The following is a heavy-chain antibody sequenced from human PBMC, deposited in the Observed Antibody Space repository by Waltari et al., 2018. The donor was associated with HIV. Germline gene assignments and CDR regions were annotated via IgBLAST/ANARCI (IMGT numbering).Heavy chain of an antibody. CDR3: ARVGLAAAGTQYFGMDV. CDR1: GFTFSTHG. CDR2: IWHDGSNT. J-gene: IGHJ6*02. Sequence: QVQLVESGGGVVQPGKSLRLSCAASGFTFSTHGMNWVRQAPGKGLEWVATIWHDGSNTYYADSVKGRFTISRDNSKNTVNLQMNGLRVEDTAVYFCARVGLAAAGTQYFGMDVWGQGTTVTVSS. V-gene: IGHV3-33*01. D-gene: IGHD6-25*01.